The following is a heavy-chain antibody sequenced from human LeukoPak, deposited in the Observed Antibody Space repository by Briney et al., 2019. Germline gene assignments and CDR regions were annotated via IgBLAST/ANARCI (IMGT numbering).Heavy chain of an antibody. CDR1: GFTFSNYG. Sequence: GGSLRLSCATSGFTFSNYGMHWVRQAPGKGLEWVALIWYDGSTQYYADSVKGRFTISRDNSKNTLYLQMNSLRAEDTAVYYCARDRYYYDSSGYSGNYYFDYWGQGTLVTVSS. V-gene: IGHV3-33*01. CDR2: IWYDGSTQ. J-gene: IGHJ4*02. D-gene: IGHD3-22*01. CDR3: ARDRYYYDSSGYSGNYYFDY.